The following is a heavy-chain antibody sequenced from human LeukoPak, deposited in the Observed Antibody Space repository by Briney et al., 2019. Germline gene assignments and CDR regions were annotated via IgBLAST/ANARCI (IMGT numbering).Heavy chain of an antibody. J-gene: IGHJ3*02. CDR3: ARVFRPSLTVFIIRGAFDI. CDR1: EFTLSLYH. Sequence: GGSLRLSCAASEFTLSLYHINWVRQAPGKGREWVAYISSSGRNSHYSDSVKGRFTISRDNDKNSLYLQMNSLRVEDTAVYYCARVFRPSLTVFIIRGAFDIWGQGTMVTVSS. CDR2: ISSSGRNS. V-gene: IGHV3-48*03. D-gene: IGHD3-3*01.